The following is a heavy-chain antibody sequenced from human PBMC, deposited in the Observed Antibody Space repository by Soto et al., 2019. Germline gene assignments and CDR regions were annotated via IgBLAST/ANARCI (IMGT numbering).Heavy chain of an antibody. D-gene: IGHD2-2*01. CDR3: VRHLPYCSSNRCYAEYYYGMDV. J-gene: IGHJ6*02. CDR1: GGSISSFF. Sequence: SETLSLTCTVSGGSISSFFWSWIRQPPGKGLEWIGYIYYSGSTNYNPSLKSRVTISVDTSKNQFSLKLNSVTAADTAVYYCVRHLPYCSSNRCYAEYYYGMDVWGQGTTVTVFS. CDR2: IYYSGST. V-gene: IGHV4-59*08.